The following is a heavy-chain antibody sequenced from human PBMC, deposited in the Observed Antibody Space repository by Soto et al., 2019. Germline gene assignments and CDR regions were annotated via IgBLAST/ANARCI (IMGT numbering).Heavy chain of an antibody. CDR2: ISAYNGNT. J-gene: IGHJ4*02. V-gene: IGHV1-18*01. Sequence: ASVKVSCKASGYTFTSYGISWVRQAPGQGLEWMGWISAYNGNTNYAQKLQGRVTMTTDTSTSTAYMELRSLRSDDTAVYYCARAESYSSGWYVSYFDYGGQGPLVPVSS. D-gene: IGHD6-19*01. CDR1: GYTFTSYG. CDR3: ARAESYSSGWYVSYFDY.